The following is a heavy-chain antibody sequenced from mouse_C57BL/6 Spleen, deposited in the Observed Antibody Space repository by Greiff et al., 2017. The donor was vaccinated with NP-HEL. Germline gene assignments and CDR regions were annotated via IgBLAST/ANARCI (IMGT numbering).Heavy chain of an antibody. V-gene: IGHV5-6*01. J-gene: IGHJ3*01. CDR3: ARLVYDGPFAY. Sequence: EVKVVESGGDLVKPGGSLKLSCAASGFTFSSYGMSWVRQTPDKRLEWVATISSGGSYTYYPDSVKGRFTISRDNAKNTLYLQMSSLKSEDTAMYYCARLVYDGPFAYWGQGTLVTVSA. CDR1: GFTFSSYG. D-gene: IGHD2-3*01. CDR2: ISSGGSYT.